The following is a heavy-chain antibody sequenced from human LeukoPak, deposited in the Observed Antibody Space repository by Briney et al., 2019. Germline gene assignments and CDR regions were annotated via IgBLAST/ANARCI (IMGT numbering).Heavy chain of an antibody. J-gene: IGHJ4*02. CDR1: RYTFPNYG. CDR3: ARDPSLAVAGIRLFDY. CDR2: ISGYNGNP. V-gene: IGHV1-18*01. Sequence: ASVKVSCKTSRYTFPNYGISWVRQPPGQGLAWMGWISGYNGNPRYAQKVQGRVTMTTDTSTNTAYMEVNSLRSDDTAIYYCARDPSLAVAGIRLFDYWGQGTLVIVSS. D-gene: IGHD6-19*01.